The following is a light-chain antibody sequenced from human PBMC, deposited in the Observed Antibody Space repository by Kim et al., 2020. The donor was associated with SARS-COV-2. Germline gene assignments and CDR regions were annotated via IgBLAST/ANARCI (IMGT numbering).Light chain of an antibody. CDR3: QQGYITPVT. J-gene: IGKJ3*01. CDR2: AAS. CDR1: QSISSH. V-gene: IGKV1-39*01. Sequence: DIQMTQSPSSLSASVGDRVTITCRTTQSISSHLNWYQQKPGRAPKLLISAASTLQGGVPSRFSGSGSETDFTLTISSLQPEDFATYFGQQGYITPVTFGPGTKVDIK.